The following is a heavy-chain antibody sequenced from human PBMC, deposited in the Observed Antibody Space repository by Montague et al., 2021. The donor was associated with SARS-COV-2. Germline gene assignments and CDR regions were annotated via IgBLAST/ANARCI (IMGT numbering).Heavy chain of an antibody. Sequence: SETLSLTCTVSGASINIGTYYWTWIRQSPGKPLEWVGYIHDSGSTKYNPSLKSRVTISVDTSKNQFSLELSSVAAADTAVYYCARDPWHITIFGVVTRYGMDVWGQGTTVTVSS. D-gene: IGHD3-3*01. V-gene: IGHV4-61*01. CDR1: GASINIGTYY. CDR3: ARDPWHITIFGVVTRYGMDV. CDR2: IHDSGST. J-gene: IGHJ6*02.